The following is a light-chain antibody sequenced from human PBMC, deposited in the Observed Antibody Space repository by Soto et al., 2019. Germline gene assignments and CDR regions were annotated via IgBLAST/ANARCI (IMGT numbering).Light chain of an antibody. CDR2: DAS. Sequence: DIQMTQSPSSLSASVGDRVTITCQASQDISNYLKWYQQKPGKAPKLLIYDASNLETGVPSRFSGSGSGTDFTFTISSLQPEDIATYYWQQYDNHLFITFGQGTRLEIK. J-gene: IGKJ5*01. CDR3: QQYDNHLFIT. V-gene: IGKV1-33*01. CDR1: QDISNY.